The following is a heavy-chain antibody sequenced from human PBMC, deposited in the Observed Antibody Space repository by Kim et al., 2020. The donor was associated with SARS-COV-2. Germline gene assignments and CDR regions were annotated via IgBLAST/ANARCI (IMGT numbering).Heavy chain of an antibody. D-gene: IGHD3-16*01. CDR3: ARGLMTPLGY. J-gene: IGHJ4*02. Sequence: ASVKVSCKASGYTFTNYDISWVRQATGQGLEWMGWVNPHSADTDYAQKFQGRVTMTRNTSISTAYMELSSLRSEDTAVYYCARGLMTPLGYWGQGTLVSV. CDR2: VNPHSADT. V-gene: IGHV1-8*01. CDR1: GYTFTNYD.